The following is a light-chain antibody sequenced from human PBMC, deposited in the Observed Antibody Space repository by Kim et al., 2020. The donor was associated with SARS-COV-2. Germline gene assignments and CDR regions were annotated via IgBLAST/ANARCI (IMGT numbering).Light chain of an antibody. J-gene: IGLJ1*01. Sequence: VSPGQTASITCSGDKLDYYHVSWYQQKSGQSPVVVIYQDNKRPSGIPERFSGSNSGDTATLTISATQPMDEADYYCLMWDSSTESVFGAGTKVIVL. CDR3: LMWDSSTESV. CDR2: QDN. V-gene: IGLV3-1*01. CDR1: KLDYYH.